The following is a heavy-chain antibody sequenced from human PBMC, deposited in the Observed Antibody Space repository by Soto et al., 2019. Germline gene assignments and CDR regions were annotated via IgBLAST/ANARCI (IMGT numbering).Heavy chain of an antibody. J-gene: IGHJ5*02. D-gene: IGHD2-2*01. Sequence: SETLSLTCTVSGGSISSYYWSWIRQPPGKGLEWIGYIYYSGSTNYNPSLKSRVTISVDTSKNQFSLKLSSVTAADTAVYYCARHAVVVPAASWFDPWGQGTLVTVSS. CDR2: IYYSGST. CDR1: GGSISSYY. CDR3: ARHAVVVPAASWFDP. V-gene: IGHV4-59*08.